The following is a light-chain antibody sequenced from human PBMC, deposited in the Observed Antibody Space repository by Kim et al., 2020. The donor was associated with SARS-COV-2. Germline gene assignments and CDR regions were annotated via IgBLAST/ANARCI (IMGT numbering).Light chain of an antibody. CDR1: DLEKKY. CDR2: QDT. J-gene: IGLJ3*02. CDR3: QTWSSGTVV. Sequence: ELTQPPSVSVSPGQTATITCSGHDLEKKYVCWYQQRPGQSPLLVIFQDTYRPSGIPERFSGSNSGHTATLSISATQAVDEADYYCQTWSSGTVVFGGGTRLTVL. V-gene: IGLV3-1*01.